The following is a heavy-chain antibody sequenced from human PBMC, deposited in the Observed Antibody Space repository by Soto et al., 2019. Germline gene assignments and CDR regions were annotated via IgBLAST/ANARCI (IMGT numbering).Heavy chain of an antibody. CDR3: ARHYDILTGHSDDYYYYYGMDV. V-gene: IGHV5-51*01. CDR1: GYSFTSYW. Sequence: GESLKISCKGSGYSFTSYWIGWVRQMPGKGLEWMGIIYPGDSDTRYSPSFQGQITISADKSISTAYLQWSSLKASDTAMYYCARHYDILTGHSDDYYYYYGMDVWGQGTTVTVSS. D-gene: IGHD3-9*01. CDR2: IYPGDSDT. J-gene: IGHJ6*02.